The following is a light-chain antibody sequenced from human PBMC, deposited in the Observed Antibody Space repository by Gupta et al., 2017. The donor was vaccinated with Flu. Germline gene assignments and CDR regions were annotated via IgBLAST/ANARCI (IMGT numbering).Light chain of an antibody. CDR2: QDS. Sequence: SVLSHPPSQSLSPGQTASITCSGDKLGDKYACWYQQKPGQSPVLVIYQDSKRPSGIPERFSGSNSGNTATLTISGTQAMDEDDYYCQAWDSSNVVFGGGTKLTVL. CDR1: KLGDKY. J-gene: IGLJ2*01. V-gene: IGLV3-1*01. CDR3: QAWDSSNVV.